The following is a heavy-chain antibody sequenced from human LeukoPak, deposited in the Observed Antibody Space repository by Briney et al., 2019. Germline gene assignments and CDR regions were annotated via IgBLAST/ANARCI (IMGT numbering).Heavy chain of an antibody. CDR3: AREAPGYYYDSSGYSHFDY. V-gene: IGHV1-69*13. CDR2: IIPIFGTA. D-gene: IGHD3-22*01. Sequence: ASVKVSCKASGYTFTGYYMHWVRQAPGQGLEWMGGIIPIFGTANYAQKFQGRVTITADESTSTAYMELSSLRSEDTAVYYCAREAPGYYYDSSGYSHFDYWGQGTLVTVSS. CDR1: GYTFTGYY. J-gene: IGHJ4*02.